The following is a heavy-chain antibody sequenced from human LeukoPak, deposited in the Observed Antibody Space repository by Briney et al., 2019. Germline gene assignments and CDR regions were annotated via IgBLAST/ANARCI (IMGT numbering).Heavy chain of an antibody. CDR1: GGSISSSSYY. J-gene: IGHJ4*02. CDR3: ASENFGVVRPFDY. V-gene: IGHV4-39*01. Sequence: PSETLSLTCTVSGGSISSSSYYWGWIRQPPGKGLEWIGSIYYSGSTYYNPSLKSRVTISVDTSKNQFSLKLSSVTAADTAVYYCASENFGVVRPFDYWGQGTLVTVSS. D-gene: IGHD3-3*01. CDR2: IYYSGST.